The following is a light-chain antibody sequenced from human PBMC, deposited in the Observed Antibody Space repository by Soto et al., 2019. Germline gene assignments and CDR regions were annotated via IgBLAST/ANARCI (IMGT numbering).Light chain of an antibody. CDR2: DAS. CDR3: QQYSAYPYT. CDR1: QTISSW. Sequence: DIQMTQSPSTLSASVGDRVTITCRASQTISSWLAWHQQKSGRAPKLLIYDASSLEGGVPSRFSGSRSGTEFTLTISSLQADDFATYYCQQYSAYPYTFGQGTKVEI. J-gene: IGKJ2*01. V-gene: IGKV1-5*01.